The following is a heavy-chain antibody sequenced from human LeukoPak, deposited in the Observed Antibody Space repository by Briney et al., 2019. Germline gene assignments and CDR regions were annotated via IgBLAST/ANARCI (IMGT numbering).Heavy chain of an antibody. D-gene: IGHD6-13*01. CDR1: GFTFSSYS. Sequence: GGSLRLSCAASGFTFSSYSMSWVRQAPGKGLEWVSSISSSSSYIYYADSVKGRFTISRDISKNTLYLQMNSLRAEDTAVYYCARENPRYTSTYDYWGQGTLVTVSS. J-gene: IGHJ4*02. CDR2: ISSSSSYI. V-gene: IGHV3-21*01. CDR3: ARENPRYTSTYDY.